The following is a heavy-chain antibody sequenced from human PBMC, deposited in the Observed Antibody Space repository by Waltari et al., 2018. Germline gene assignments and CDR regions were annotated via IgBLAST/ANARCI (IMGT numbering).Heavy chain of an antibody. CDR1: GFSIGSSA. V-gene: IGHV3-23*01. Sequence: EVQFLESGGDLVQPGGSLRLSCAASGFSIGSSAMSWVLRDPGKGPEWVASITRQATTYYAGSVRGRFAISRDESDNKLYLQMSGLRAEDTAMYYCAKDHASSGWPTFDSWGQGTQVTVSS. D-gene: IGHD6-19*01. CDR3: AKDHASSGWPTFDS. J-gene: IGHJ4*02. CDR2: ITRQATT.